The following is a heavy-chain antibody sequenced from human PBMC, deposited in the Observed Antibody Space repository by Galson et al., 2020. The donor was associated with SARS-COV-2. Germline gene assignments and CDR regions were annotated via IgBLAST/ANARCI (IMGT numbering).Heavy chain of an antibody. CDR3: ARWGDYGGLDY. Sequence: ASETLSLTCTVSGASINSGGFYWSWIRQHPVKGLEWIGYSHYSGVAQYSPSLKSRVTISVDTSNNQFSLKLNSVTAADTAVYYCARWGDYGGLDYWGQGTLVTVSS. J-gene: IGHJ4*02. CDR1: GASINSGGFY. V-gene: IGHV4-31*03. D-gene: IGHD4-17*01. CDR2: SHYSGVA.